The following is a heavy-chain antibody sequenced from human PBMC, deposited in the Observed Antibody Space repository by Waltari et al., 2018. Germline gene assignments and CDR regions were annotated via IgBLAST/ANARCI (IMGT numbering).Heavy chain of an antibody. D-gene: IGHD5-12*01. CDR2: IGSTGIV. J-gene: IGHJ4*02. Sequence: VSGGSISSNRIVWDWIRQPPGKGLEWIGSIGSTGIVYYIPSLKNRLSLSLDMSKRHFSLYMTSVTAADTANYYCVRRSVYTTSSGGVESWGRGTLVTVSS. CDR3: VRRSVYTTSSGGVES. CDR1: GGSISSNRIV. V-gene: IGHV4-39*02.